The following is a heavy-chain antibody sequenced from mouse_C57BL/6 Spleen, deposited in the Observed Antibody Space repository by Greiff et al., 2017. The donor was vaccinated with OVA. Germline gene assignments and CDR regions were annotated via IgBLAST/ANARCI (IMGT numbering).Heavy chain of an antibody. CDR1: GFTFSSYA. Sequence: EVKLVESGGGLVKPGGSLKLSCAASGFTFSSYAMSWVRQTPEKRLEWVATISDGGSYTYYPDNVKGRFTISRDNAKNNLYLQMSHLKSEDTAMYYCARWYLDYWGQGTTLTVSS. CDR2: ISDGGSYT. CDR3: ARWYLDY. J-gene: IGHJ2*01. V-gene: IGHV5-4*03.